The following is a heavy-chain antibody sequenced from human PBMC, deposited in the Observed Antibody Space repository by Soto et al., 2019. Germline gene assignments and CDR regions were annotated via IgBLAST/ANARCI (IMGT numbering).Heavy chain of an antibody. CDR1: GFTFSSYD. J-gene: IGHJ4*02. D-gene: IGHD4-17*01. Sequence: PGGSLRLSCAASGFTFSSYDMHWVRQATGKGLEWVSAIGTAGDTYYPGSVKGRFTISRENAKNSLYLQMNSLRAGDTAVYYCARAHDYRGNLDYWGQGTLVTVSS. CDR2: IGTAGDT. CDR3: ARAHDYRGNLDY. V-gene: IGHV3-13*01.